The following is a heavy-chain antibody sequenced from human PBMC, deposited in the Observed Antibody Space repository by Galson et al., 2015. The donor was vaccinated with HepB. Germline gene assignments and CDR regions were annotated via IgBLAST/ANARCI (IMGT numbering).Heavy chain of an antibody. V-gene: IGHV4-59*01. CDR1: GGSISSYY. CDR2: IYYSGST. D-gene: IGHD7-27*01. J-gene: IGHJ4*02. CDR3: ARGKMSPNWGLVDY. Sequence: ETLSLTCTVSGGSISSYYWSWIRQPPGKGLEWIGYIYYSGSTNYNPSLKSRVTISVDTSKSQFSLKLSSVTAADTAVYYCARGKMSPNWGLVDYWGQGTLVTVSS.